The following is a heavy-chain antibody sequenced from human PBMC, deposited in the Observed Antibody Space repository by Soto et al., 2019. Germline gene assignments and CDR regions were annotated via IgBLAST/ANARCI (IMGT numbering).Heavy chain of an antibody. Sequence: QVQLVESGGGVVQPGRSLRLSCAASGFTFSSYGMHWVRQAPGKGLEWVAVIWYDGSNKYYADSVKGRFTISRDNSKNTLYLQMNSLRAEDTAVYYFARETYDILTGVYYYGMDVWGQGTTVTVSS. CDR3: ARETYDILTGVYYYGMDV. CDR2: IWYDGSNK. CDR1: GFTFSSYG. D-gene: IGHD3-9*01. J-gene: IGHJ6*02. V-gene: IGHV3-33*01.